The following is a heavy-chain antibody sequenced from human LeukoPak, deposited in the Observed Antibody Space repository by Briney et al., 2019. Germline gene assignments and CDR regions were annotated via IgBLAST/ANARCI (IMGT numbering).Heavy chain of an antibody. V-gene: IGHV4-38-2*02. CDR3: ARDGLLWFGDQFDY. CDR1: GYSISSGYY. Sequence: PSETLSLTCTVSGYSISSGYYWGWIRQPPGKGLEWIGSIYHSGSTYYNPSLKSRVTISVDTSKNQFSLRLSSVTAADTAVYYCARDGLLWFGDQFDYWDQGTLVTVSS. D-gene: IGHD3-10*01. J-gene: IGHJ4*02. CDR2: IYHSGST.